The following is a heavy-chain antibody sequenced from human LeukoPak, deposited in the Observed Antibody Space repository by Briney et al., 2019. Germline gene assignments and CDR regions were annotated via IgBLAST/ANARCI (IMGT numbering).Heavy chain of an antibody. CDR2: IHADSGNT. J-gene: IGHJ3*02. CDR1: GYTFTRCA. CDR3: TIGLAGDWDAFDI. V-gene: IGHV1-3*01. Sequence: ASVKVSCKTSGYTFTRCAVHWVRQAPGQRLEWMGWIHADSGNTKCSQKLQGRVTIARDTSASTIYMGLSSLRFEDTAVYFCTIGLAGDWDAFDIWGLGTMVTVSS. D-gene: IGHD6-19*01.